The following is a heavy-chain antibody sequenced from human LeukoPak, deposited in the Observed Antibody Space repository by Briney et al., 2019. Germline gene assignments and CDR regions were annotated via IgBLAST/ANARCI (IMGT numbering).Heavy chain of an antibody. CDR3: ARVSPENWFDP. J-gene: IGHJ5*02. D-gene: IGHD1-14*01. Sequence: SVKVSCKASGGTFSSYDISWVRQAPGQGLEWMGGIIPMFGTANYAQKFRDRVTITADKSTSTAYMELSSLRSEDTAVYYCARVSPENWFDPWGQGTLVTVSS. CDR2: IIPMFGTA. CDR1: GGTFSSYD. V-gene: IGHV1-69*06.